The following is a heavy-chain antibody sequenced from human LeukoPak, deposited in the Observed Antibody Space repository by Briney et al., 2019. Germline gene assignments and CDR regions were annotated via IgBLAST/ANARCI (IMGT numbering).Heavy chain of an antibody. CDR1: GFTFSTYA. D-gene: IGHD3-10*01. Sequence: GGSLRLSCVASGFTFSTYAIHGVRQAPGKGLEWVAVVSKDGNTKYYADSVKGRFTISRDNSKNTLYLQMNSLRAEDTSVYYCARGIQPPKYYGSGSDTFDIWGQGTMVTVSS. CDR3: ARGIQPPKYYGSGSDTFDI. J-gene: IGHJ3*02. CDR2: VSKDGNTK. V-gene: IGHV3-30*04.